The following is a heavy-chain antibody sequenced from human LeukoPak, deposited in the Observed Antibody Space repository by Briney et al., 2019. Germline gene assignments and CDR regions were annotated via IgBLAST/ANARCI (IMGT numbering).Heavy chain of an antibody. CDR3: AKPQGYSGSYGGFDY. Sequence: GGSLRLSCAASGFTFSSYAMSWVRQAAGKGLEWVSNVSGRGGSTNYADSVKGRFTISRDNSKNTLYLQMNSLRAEDTAVYYCAKPQGYSGSYGGFDYWGQGTLVTVSS. J-gene: IGHJ4*02. V-gene: IGHV3-23*01. CDR2: VSGRGGST. CDR1: GFTFSSYA. D-gene: IGHD1-26*01.